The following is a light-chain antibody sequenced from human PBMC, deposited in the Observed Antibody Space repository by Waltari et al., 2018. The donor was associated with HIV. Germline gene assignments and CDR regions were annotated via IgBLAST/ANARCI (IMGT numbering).Light chain of an antibody. J-gene: IGLJ1*01. CDR1: NIGRKN. CDR2: DDS. CDR3: QVWDTSSDHFV. Sequence: SYLLTQPPSLSVAPGQTDTISCGGTNIGRKNVHWYQQKAGQAPVLVVYDDSDRPSGIPERFSGSNSGNTATLTIGRVEAGDEADYYCQVWDTSSDHFVFGTGTKVTVL. V-gene: IGLV3-21*02.